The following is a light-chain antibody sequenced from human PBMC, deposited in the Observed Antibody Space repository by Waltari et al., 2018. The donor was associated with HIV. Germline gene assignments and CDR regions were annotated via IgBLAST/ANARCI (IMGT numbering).Light chain of an antibody. CDR2: RNN. V-gene: IGLV1-47*01. J-gene: IGLJ3*02. CDR1: SSNIGSNY. Sequence: QSVLTQPPSASGTPGQRVTMSCSGSSSNIGSNYVFWYPQLPGTAPKLLISRNNQRPSGVPDRFSGSKSGTSASLAISGLRSEDEADYYCAAWDGSRVTMFGGGTKLTVL. CDR3: AAWDGSRVTM.